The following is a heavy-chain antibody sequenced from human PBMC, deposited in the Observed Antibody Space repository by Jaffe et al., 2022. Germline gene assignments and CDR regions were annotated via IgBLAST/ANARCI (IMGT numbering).Heavy chain of an antibody. CDR3: AGAYDFWSGFDP. D-gene: IGHD3-3*01. CDR2: ISSSSSYI. CDR1: GFTFSSYS. Sequence: EVQLVESGGGLVKPGGSLRLSCAASGFTFSSYSMNWVRQAPGKGLEWVSSISSSSSYIYYADSVKGRFTISRDNAKNSLYLQMNSLRAEDTAVYYCAGAYDFWSGFDPWGQGTLVTVSS. J-gene: IGHJ5*02. V-gene: IGHV3-21*01.